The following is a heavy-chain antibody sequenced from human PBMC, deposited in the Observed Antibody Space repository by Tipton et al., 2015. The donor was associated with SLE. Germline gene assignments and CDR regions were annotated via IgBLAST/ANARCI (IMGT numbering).Heavy chain of an antibody. V-gene: IGHV3-74*01. CDR1: GFTFSRSW. CDR3: AKDMRSSSVATPSYFDY. J-gene: IGHJ4*02. D-gene: IGHD6-13*01. CDR2: INGDGSST. Sequence: SLRLSCAASGFTFSRSWMHWVRQAPGKGLVWVSHINGDGSSTRYADSVKGRFTISRDNAKNPLYLQMNSLRAEDTALYYCAKDMRSSSVATPSYFDYWGQGTLVSVSS.